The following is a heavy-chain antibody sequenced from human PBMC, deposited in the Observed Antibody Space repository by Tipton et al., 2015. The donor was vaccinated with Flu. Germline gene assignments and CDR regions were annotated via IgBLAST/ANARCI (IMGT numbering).Heavy chain of an antibody. D-gene: IGHD3-10*01. V-gene: IGHV4-38-2*01. CDR1: GEALGSNYY. CDR3: SRSTYYYGSGTSDY. CDR2: VSHSGNT. J-gene: IGHJ4*02. Sequence: GEALGSNYYWGWIRQPPGKGLEWIGSVSHSGNTYYEPSLKSRVTISLDTFQNHFSLKLISVTAADTAVYYCSRSTYYYGSGTSDYWGQGTLVTVSS.